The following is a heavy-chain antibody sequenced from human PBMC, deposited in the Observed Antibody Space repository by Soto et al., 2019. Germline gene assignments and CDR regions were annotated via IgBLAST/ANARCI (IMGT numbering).Heavy chain of an antibody. Sequence: GGSLRLSCAASGFTFSSYAMSWVRQAPGKGLEWVSAISGSGGSTYYADSVKGRFTISRDNSKNTLYLQMNSLRAEDTAVYYCAKGGRNPYSSSWYYFDYWGQGTLVTVSS. D-gene: IGHD6-13*01. CDR3: AKGGRNPYSSSWYYFDY. CDR2: ISGSGGST. CDR1: GFTFSSYA. V-gene: IGHV3-23*01. J-gene: IGHJ4*02.